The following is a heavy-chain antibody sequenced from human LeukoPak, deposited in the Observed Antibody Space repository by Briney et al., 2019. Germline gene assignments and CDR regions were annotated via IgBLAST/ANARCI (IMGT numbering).Heavy chain of an antibody. CDR2: INPNSGGT. CDR3: ARSWSGSYYGRLSLCY. D-gene: IGHD1-26*01. V-gene: IGHV1-2*02. CDR1: GYTFTGYY. J-gene: IGHJ4*02. Sequence: AASVKVSCKASGYTFTGYYMHWVRQAPGQGLEWMGWINPNSGGTNYAQKFQGRVTMTRDTSISTAYMELSRLRSDDTAVYYCARSWSGSYYGRLSLCYWGQGTLVTVSS.